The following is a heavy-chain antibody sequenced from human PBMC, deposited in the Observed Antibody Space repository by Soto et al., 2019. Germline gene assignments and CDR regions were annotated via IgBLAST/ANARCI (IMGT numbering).Heavy chain of an antibody. CDR3: AAAHKGYYYGMDV. Sequence: SLKVSCKASGFTFTNSAVQWVRQARGQRLEWIGWIVVGSGNTIYAQNFQERVTITRDMSTSTAYMELSSLRSEDTAVYYCAAAHKGYYYGMDVWGQGTTVTVSS. J-gene: IGHJ6*02. CDR2: IVVGSGNT. CDR1: GFTFTNSA. V-gene: IGHV1-58*01.